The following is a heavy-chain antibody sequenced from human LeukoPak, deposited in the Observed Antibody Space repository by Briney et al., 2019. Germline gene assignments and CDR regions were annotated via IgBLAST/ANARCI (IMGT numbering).Heavy chain of an antibody. CDR1: GYTFTGYY. CDR2: FNPNSGGT. Sequence: ASVKVSCKASGYTFTGYYMHWVRQAPGQGLEWRGWFNPNSGGTNYAQKFQSRVTMTRDTSISTAYMELSRLRSDDTAVYYCARGGPYYYDSSGHNWFDPWGQGTLVTVSS. V-gene: IGHV1-2*02. D-gene: IGHD3-22*01. CDR3: ARGGPYYYDSSGHNWFDP. J-gene: IGHJ5*02.